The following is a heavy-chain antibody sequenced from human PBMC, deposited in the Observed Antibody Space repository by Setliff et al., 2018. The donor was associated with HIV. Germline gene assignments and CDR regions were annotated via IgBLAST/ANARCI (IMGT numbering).Heavy chain of an antibody. D-gene: IGHD2-21*01. J-gene: IGHJ6*03. V-gene: IGHV4-31*03. CDR1: GDSISSGAYY. CDR2: IYYSGTT. Sequence: TSETLSLTCTVSGDSISSGAYYWSWIRHHPGKGLEWIGYIYYSGTTYYNPSLKSRFVISRDTSKNEFSLKVYSVTAADTAMYYCARETYYYYMDVWGKGTTVTVSS. CDR3: ARETYYYYMDV.